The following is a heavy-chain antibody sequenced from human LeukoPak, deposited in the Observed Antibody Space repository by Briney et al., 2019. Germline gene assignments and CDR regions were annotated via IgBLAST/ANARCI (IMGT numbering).Heavy chain of an antibody. V-gene: IGHV1-69*13. CDR1: GGAFSSYA. Sequence: GASVEVSCKASGGAFSSYAISWVRQAPGQGLEWMGGIIPIFGTVNYAQKFQRRVTITADESTSTAYLELSSLTSEDTAVYYCARVVLGRRWLQTPYSYGMDVWGQGTTVTVSS. CDR2: IIPIFGTV. D-gene: IGHD5-24*01. J-gene: IGHJ6*02. CDR3: ARVVLGRRWLQTPYSYGMDV.